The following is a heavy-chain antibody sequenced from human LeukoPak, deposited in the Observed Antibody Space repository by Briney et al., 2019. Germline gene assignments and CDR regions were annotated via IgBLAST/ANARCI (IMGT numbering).Heavy chain of an antibody. CDR3: ARWFCTTSCYYDY. Sequence: GGSLRLSCAASGFTFSSYGMHWVRQAPGKGLEWVAVISYDGSNKYYADSVKGRFTISRDNSKNTLSLQMNSLRADDTAVYYCARWFCTTSCYYDYWGQGTLVTVSS. CDR1: GFTFSSYG. CDR2: ISYDGSNK. J-gene: IGHJ4*02. V-gene: IGHV3-30*03. D-gene: IGHD3-22*01.